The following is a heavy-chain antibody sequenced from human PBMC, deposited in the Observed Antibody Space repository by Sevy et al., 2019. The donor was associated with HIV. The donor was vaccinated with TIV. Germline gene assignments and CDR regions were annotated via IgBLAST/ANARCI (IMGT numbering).Heavy chain of an antibody. CDR1: GYTFVSYD. J-gene: IGHJ4*02. CDR3: AREDQDADS. Sequence: ASVKVSCKASGYTFVSYDISWVRQAPGRGLEWLGGINPHSGETKYDQKFRDRVTLTTDVFTNTANMELRSLRSDDTAVYSCAREDQDADSWGQGTLVTVSS. V-gene: IGHV1-18*01. CDR2: INPHSGET.